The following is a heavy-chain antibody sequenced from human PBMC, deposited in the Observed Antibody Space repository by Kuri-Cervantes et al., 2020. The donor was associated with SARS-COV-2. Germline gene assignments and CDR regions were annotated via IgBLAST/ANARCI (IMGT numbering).Heavy chain of an antibody. Sequence: GESLKISCVASGFTFSNYVIHWVRQAPGKGLEWVAVIWYDGENEYYAGSVKGRFTISRDNSKNTVSLHMNSLRAEDTAMYYCARGAANYYHMDVWGKGTTVTVSS. J-gene: IGHJ6*03. CDR3: ARGAANYYHMDV. V-gene: IGHV3-33*08. CDR2: IWYDGENE. D-gene: IGHD3-16*01. CDR1: GFTFSNYV.